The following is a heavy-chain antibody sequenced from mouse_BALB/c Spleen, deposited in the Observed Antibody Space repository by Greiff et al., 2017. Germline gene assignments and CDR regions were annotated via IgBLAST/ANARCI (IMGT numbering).Heavy chain of an antibody. D-gene: IGHD1-2*01. CDR2: IWGDGST. Sequence: VQLVESGPGLVAPSQSLSITCTASGFSFTGYGVNWVRQPPGKGLEWLGMIWGDGSTDYNSALKSKLSISKDNSKSQVFLKMNSLQTDDTASYYCARGEGEYYGYDAMDYWGQGTSVTVSS. J-gene: IGHJ4*01. V-gene: IGHV2-6-7*01. CDR1: GFSFTGYG. CDR3: ARGEGEYYGYDAMDY.